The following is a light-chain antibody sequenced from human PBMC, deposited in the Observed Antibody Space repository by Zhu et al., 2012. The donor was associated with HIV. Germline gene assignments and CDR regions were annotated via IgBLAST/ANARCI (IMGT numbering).Light chain of an antibody. CDR3: QQYNDWPPT. CDR2: RAS. Sequence: EIVMTQSPDTLSVFPGERGTLTCRASQSVRTNLAWYQQKPGQPPRLLISRASTRATSIPARFSGSGSGTEFTLTISSLQSEDFAVYYCQQYNDWPPTFGQGPRWISN. V-gene: IGKV3-15*01. CDR1: QSVRTN. J-gene: IGKJ1*01.